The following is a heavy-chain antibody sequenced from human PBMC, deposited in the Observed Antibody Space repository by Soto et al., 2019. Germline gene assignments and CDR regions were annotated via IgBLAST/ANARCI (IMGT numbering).Heavy chain of an antibody. D-gene: IGHD1-26*01. V-gene: IGHV4-59*01. J-gene: IGHJ3*02. CDR3: ARDGSGNDAFDI. CDR2: IYYSGST. CDR1: GGSISSYY. Sequence: SETLSLTCTVSGGSISSYYWSWIRQPPGKGLEWIGYIYYSGSTNYNPSLKSRVTISVDTSKNQFSLKLSSVTAADTDVYYWARDGSGNDAFDIWGQGTMVTVSS.